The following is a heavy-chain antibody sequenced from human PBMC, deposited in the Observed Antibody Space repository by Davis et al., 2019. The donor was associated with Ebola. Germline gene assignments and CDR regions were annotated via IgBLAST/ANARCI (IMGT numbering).Heavy chain of an antibody. J-gene: IGHJ6*02. CDR3: ARERLGLYDYGMDV. Sequence: AASVKVSCKASGYTFTNYHMHWVRQAPGHGLEWMGRINPNSGGTNYAQKFQGRVTMTRDTSISTAYMELSMLRSDDTAVYYCARERLGLYDYGMDVWGQGTTVTVSS. CDR1: GYTFTNYH. D-gene: IGHD3/OR15-3a*01. CDR2: INPNSGGT. V-gene: IGHV1-2*06.